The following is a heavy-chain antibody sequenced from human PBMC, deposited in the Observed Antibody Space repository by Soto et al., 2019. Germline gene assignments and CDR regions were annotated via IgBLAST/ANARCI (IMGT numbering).Heavy chain of an antibody. J-gene: IGHJ5*02. CDR1: GGSISSYY. V-gene: IGHV4-59*01. CDR3: ARERQQWLVPGSNWFDP. D-gene: IGHD6-19*01. Sequence: SETLSLTCTVSGGSISSYYWSWIRQPPGKGLEWIGYIYYSGSTNYNPSLKSRVTISVDTSKNQFSLKLSSVTAADTAVYYCARERQQWLVPGSNWFDPWGQGTLVTVSS. CDR2: IYYSGST.